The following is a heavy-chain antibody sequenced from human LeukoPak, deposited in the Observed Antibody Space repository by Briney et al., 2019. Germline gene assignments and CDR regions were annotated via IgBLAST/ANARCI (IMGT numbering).Heavy chain of an antibody. CDR1: GFTFSSYG. CDR3: AREVAAAGQKLFDY. Sequence: GGSLRLSCAASGFTFSSYGMHWVRQAPGKGLEWVAFIRYDGSNKYYADSVKGRFTISRDNAKNSLYLQMNSLRAEDTAVYYCAREVAAAGQKLFDYWGQGTLVTVSS. CDR2: IRYDGSNK. D-gene: IGHD6-13*01. V-gene: IGHV3-30*02. J-gene: IGHJ4*02.